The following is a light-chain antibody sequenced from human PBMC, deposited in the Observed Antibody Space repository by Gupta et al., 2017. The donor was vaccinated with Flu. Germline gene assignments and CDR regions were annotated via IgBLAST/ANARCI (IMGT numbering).Light chain of an antibody. CDR3: CSYGGSSTHV. Sequence: QSALTQPASVSGSPGQSITISCTGTSSDVGNYNLVSWYQQHPGKAPKLMIYEGSKRTSGVSNRFSGSKSGNTASLTISGLQAEDEADYYCCSYGGSSTHVFGTGTKVTVL. J-gene: IGLJ1*01. CDR1: SSDVGNYNL. CDR2: EGS. V-gene: IGLV2-23*01.